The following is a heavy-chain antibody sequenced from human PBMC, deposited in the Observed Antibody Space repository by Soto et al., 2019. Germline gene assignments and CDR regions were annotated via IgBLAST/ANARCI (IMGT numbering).Heavy chain of an antibody. CDR3: ARETELLDLNY. J-gene: IGHJ4*02. Sequence: VGSLRLSCAASGFTFSSYSMNWVRQAPGEGLEWVSSISSSSSYIYYADSVKGRFTISRDNAKNSLYLQMNSLRAEDTAVYYCARETELLDLNYWGQGTLVTVSP. V-gene: IGHV3-21*01. D-gene: IGHD3-10*01. CDR1: GFTFSSYS. CDR2: ISSSSSYI.